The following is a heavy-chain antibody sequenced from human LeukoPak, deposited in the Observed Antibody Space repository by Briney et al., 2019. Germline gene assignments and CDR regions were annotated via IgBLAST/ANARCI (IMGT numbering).Heavy chain of an antibody. CDR1: GGSIRNSGYY. Sequence: SETLSLTCTVSGGSIRNSGYYWNWIRQPPGKGLEWIGLIYYSGITSYNPSLKSRVTISVDTSRSQFPLKLSSVTAADTAVYYCARDGGYGSGSSYYNYWGQGTLVTVSS. V-gene: IGHV4-39*06. D-gene: IGHD3-10*01. CDR2: IYYSGIT. J-gene: IGHJ4*02. CDR3: ARDGGYGSGSSYYNY.